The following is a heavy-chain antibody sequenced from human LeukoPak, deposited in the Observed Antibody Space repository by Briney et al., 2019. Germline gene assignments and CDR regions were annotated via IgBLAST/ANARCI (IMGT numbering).Heavy chain of an antibody. CDR3: ARMIGYDFWSGYYPYYFDY. D-gene: IGHD3-3*01. J-gene: IGHJ4*02. V-gene: IGHV3-7*01. CDR2: IKQDGGEK. Sequence: GGSLRLSCAASGFTFSSYWMSWVRQAPGKGLEWVANIKQDGGEKYYVDSVKGQFTISRDNAKNSLYLQMNSLRAEDTAVYYCARMIGYDFWSGYYPYYFDYWGQGTLVTVSS. CDR1: GFTFSSYW.